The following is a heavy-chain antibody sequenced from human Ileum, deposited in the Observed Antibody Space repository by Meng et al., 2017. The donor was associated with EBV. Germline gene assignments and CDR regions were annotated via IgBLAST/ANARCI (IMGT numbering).Heavy chain of an antibody. V-gene: IGHV3-30*04. J-gene: IGHJ4*02. CDR2: KSANSKGK. Sequence: VGGSVGGVGAPGGVLGIASAATGFTFCSHSMQWVRQAPGKGLEWVKVKSANSKGKYYADSVKGRFTISRDNSKNTLYMQAESLTPEDTAVYYCARERDITFWYFDYWVQGALVTVSS. CDR1: GFTFCSHS. CDR3: ARERDITFWYFDY. D-gene: IGHD3-16*01.